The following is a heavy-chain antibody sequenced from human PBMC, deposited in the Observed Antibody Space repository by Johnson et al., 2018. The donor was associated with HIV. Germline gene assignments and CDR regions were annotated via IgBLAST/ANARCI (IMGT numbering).Heavy chain of an antibody. D-gene: IGHD4-17*01. J-gene: IGHJ3*02. CDR2: ISWNSGSI. CDR3: ARSPETGDRLWRAVDI. V-gene: IGHV3-9*01. CDR1: GFTFDDYA. Sequence: VQLVESGGDLVQPGRSLRLSCAASGFTFDDYAMHWVRQAPGKGLEWVSGISWNSGSIGYADYVKGRFTISRDNSKNTLYLQMNSLRAEDTAVYYCARSPETGDRLWRAVDIWGQGTMVTVSS.